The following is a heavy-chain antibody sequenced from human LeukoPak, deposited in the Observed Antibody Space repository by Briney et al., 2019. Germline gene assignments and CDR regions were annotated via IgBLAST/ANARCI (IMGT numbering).Heavy chain of an antibody. CDR1: GGTFSSYA. J-gene: IGHJ5*02. D-gene: IGHD2-2*01. V-gene: IGHV1-69*05. CDR2: IIPIFGTA. CDR3: ARLDCSSTSCPNWFDP. Sequence: SVKVSCKASGGTFSSYAISWVRQAPGQGLEWMGGIIPIFGTANYAQKFQGRVTITTDESTSTAYMELSSLRSEDTAVYYCARLDCSSTSCPNWFDPWGQGTLVTVSS.